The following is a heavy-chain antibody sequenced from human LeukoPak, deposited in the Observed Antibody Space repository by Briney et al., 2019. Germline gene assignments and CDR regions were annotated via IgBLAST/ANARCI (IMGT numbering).Heavy chain of an antibody. CDR3: ARGGAGWYVSVFDP. CDR2: TYYRTRWYF. CDR1: GDSVSNNGAS. V-gene: IGHV6-1*01. Sequence: SQTLSLTCAISGDSVSNNGASWNWITQSPSRGLEWLGRTYYRTRWYFDYAVSMRSRATINPDTSKNQFSLQLDSVTPEDTAVYYCARGGAGWYVSVFDPWGQGTLVTVSS. D-gene: IGHD6-19*01. J-gene: IGHJ5*02.